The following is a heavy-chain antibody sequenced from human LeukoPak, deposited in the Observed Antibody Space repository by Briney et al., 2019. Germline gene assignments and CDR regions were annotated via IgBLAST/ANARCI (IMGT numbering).Heavy chain of an antibody. J-gene: IGHJ3*02. CDR3: ATAIVVVVASTAAFDI. D-gene: IGHD2-15*01. V-gene: IGHV1-24*01. CDR1: GYTLTELS. Sequence: ASVKVSCKASGYTLTELSMHWVRQAPGKGLEWMGGFDPEDGETIYAQKFQGRVTMTEDTSTDTAYMELTSLRSEDTAVYYCATAIVVVVASTAAFDIWGQGTMVTVSS. CDR2: FDPEDGET.